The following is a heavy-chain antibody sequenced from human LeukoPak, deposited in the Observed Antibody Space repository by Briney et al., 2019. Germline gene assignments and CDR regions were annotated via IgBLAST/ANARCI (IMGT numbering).Heavy chain of an antibody. CDR1: GGSFSGYY. CDR2: MYYRGST. CDR3: ATNRAGTYDRPFDI. Sequence: PSETLSLTCAVYGGSFSGYYWSWIRQPPGKGLEWIGYMYYRGSTNYNPSLKSRVTISVDTTKNQFSLKLNSVTATDTAVYFCATNRAGTYDRPFDIWGQGTMVTVSS. D-gene: IGHD1-26*01. J-gene: IGHJ3*02. V-gene: IGHV4-59*08.